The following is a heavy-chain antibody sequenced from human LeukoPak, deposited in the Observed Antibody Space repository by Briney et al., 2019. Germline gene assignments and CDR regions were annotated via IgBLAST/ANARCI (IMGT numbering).Heavy chain of an antibody. CDR3: ARIAAAGKGLRNYFDY. D-gene: IGHD6-13*01. Sequence: SETLSLTCTASGGSISSSRYYWGWIRQPPGKGLEWIGSIYYSGSTHYNPSLKSRVTTSVDTSKNQFSLKLRSVTAADTAVYYCARIAAAGKGLRNYFDYWGQGTLVTVSS. J-gene: IGHJ4*02. CDR1: GGSISSSRYY. V-gene: IGHV4-39*01. CDR2: IYYSGST.